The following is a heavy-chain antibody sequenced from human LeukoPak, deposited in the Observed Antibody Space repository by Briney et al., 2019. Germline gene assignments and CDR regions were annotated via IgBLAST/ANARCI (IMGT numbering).Heavy chain of an antibody. Sequence: PGGSLRLSCAASGFTFSDHYMSWIRQAPGKGLEWLSYIGGSGSNIQYADSVKGRFTISRDNRKNVLYLQMNSLRDEDTAVYYCTRDPGLSLYWGQGTLVTVSS. CDR3: TRDPGLSLY. D-gene: IGHD1-14*01. CDR2: IGGSGSNI. V-gene: IGHV3-11*01. J-gene: IGHJ4*02. CDR1: GFTFSDHY.